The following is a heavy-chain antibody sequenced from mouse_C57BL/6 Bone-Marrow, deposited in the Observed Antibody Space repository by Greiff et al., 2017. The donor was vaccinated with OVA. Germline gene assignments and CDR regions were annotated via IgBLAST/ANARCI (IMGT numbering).Heavy chain of an antibody. V-gene: IGHV1-50*01. J-gene: IGHJ2*01. CDR1: GYTFTSYW. CDR3: ASWDFDY. D-gene: IGHD4-1*01. Sequence: QVQLQQPGAELVKPGASVKLSCKASGYTFTSYWMQWVKQRPGQGLEWIGEIDPSDSYTNYNQKFKGKATLTVDTSSSTAYMQLSSLTSEDSAVSYCASWDFDYWGQGTTLTVSS. CDR2: IDPSDSYT.